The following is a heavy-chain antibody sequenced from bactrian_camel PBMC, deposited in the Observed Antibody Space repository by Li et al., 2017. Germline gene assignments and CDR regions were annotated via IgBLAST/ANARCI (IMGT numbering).Heavy chain of an antibody. CDR3: AATRAVYGTCSDWTKFTY. CDR1: EYTYSSNC. Sequence: HVQLVESGGGTVQARGSLRLACSASEYTYSSNCVGWFRQAPGKERERVAGLGYDGTTTYDDSVKGRFTVSQDGNTRNLQMNSLKPEDTAMYYCAATRAVYGTCSDWTKFTYWGQGTQVTVS. J-gene: IGHJ4*01. V-gene: IGHV3S57*01. CDR2: LGYDGTT. D-gene: IGHD6*01.